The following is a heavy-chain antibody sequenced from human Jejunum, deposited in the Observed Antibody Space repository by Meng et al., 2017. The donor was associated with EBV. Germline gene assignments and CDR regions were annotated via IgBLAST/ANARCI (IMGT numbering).Heavy chain of an antibody. J-gene: IGHJ4*02. CDR3: ARVVDYYERSGYPDF. CDR1: GGSVSTASYY. Sequence: QVQLQESGPGLVEPSEPLSLTWTVFGGSVSTASYYWSWIRQSPGKGLEWIGYIYYSGNTNYNPSLKSRATITVDTSKNQFSLKLSSVTAADTAVYYCARVVDYYERSGYPDFWGQGTLVTVSS. D-gene: IGHD3-22*01. CDR2: IYYSGNT. V-gene: IGHV4-61*01.